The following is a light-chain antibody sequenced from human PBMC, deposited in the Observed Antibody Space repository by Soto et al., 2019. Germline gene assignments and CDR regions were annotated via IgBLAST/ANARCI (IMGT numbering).Light chain of an antibody. CDR2: DAS. J-gene: IGKJ1*01. Sequence: DIQMIQSPSALSASVGDRVTITCRASPSISRRLAWYQQKPGKAPKLLIYDASSLESGVPAGFSGSGSGTQFTLTISSLQPDDFATYYGQQYNSYPWTFGQGTRVEIK. V-gene: IGKV1-5*01. CDR1: PSISRR. CDR3: QQYNSYPWT.